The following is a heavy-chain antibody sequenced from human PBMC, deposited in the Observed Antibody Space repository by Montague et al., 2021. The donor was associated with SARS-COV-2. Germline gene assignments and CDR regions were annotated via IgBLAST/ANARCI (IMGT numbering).Heavy chain of an antibody. J-gene: IGHJ4*02. D-gene: IGHD3-16*01. CDR1: GFSLSTSGMC. V-gene: IGHV2-70*01. CDR3: ATTIYDYVWGTRVEFDY. CDR2: IDWDVDK. Sequence: PTLVKPTQTLTLTCTFSGFSLSTSGMCVSWIRQPPGKALEWLALIDWDVDKYYSTSLKTRLTISKDTSKNQVVLTMTNMDPVDTATYYCATTIYDYVWGTRVEFDYWGQGTLVTVSS.